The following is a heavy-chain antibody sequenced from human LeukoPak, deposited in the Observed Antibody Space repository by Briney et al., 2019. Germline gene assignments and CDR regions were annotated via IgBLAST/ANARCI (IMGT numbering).Heavy chain of an antibody. J-gene: IGHJ4*02. D-gene: IGHD2-15*01. V-gene: IGHV1-18*01. CDR3: ARASYCSGGSCYSDY. CDR2: ISAYNGNT. Sequence: ASVKVSCKPSGYTFTSYSITWVRQAPGQGLEWMGCISAYNGNTIYAQKVKGRVTMTTDTSTSTAYMELWSLKSDDTAVYYCARASYCSGGSCYSDYWGQETLVTVSS. CDR1: GYTFTSYS.